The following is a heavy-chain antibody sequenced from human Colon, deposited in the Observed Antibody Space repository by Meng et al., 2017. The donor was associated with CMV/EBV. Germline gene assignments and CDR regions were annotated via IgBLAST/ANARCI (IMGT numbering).Heavy chain of an antibody. CDR2: ISYDGSNV. CDR3: ARDPETFYDLCSGYYFDY. CDR1: GLTFSSFA. V-gene: IGHV3-30*14. D-gene: IGHD3-3*01. J-gene: IGHJ4*02. Sequence: GESLQISCVVSGLTFSSFAMHWVRQAPGKGLEWVAVISYDGSNVHYADSVKGRFTISRDNGKNTVFLQMNSLRAEDTAVYYCARDPETFYDLCSGYYFDYWGQGTLVTVSS.